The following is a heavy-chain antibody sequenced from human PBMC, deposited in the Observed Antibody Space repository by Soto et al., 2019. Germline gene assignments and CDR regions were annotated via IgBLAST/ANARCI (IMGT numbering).Heavy chain of an antibody. V-gene: IGHV4-31*03. CDR2: IYYRGST. J-gene: IGHJ4*02. CDR3: ARGFCSGGSCYVFDY. D-gene: IGHD2-15*01. CDR1: GGSISSGGYY. Sequence: QVQLQESGPGLVKPSQTLSLTCTVSGGSISSGGYYWSWIRQHPGKGLGWIGYIYYRGSTYYNPSLKSRVSISVDTSKNQFSLKLSSVTAADTAVYYCARGFCSGGSCYVFDYWGQGTLVTVSS.